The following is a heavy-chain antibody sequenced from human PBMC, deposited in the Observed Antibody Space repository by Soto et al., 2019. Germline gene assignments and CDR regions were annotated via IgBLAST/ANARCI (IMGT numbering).Heavy chain of an antibody. V-gene: IGHV3-74*01. J-gene: IGHJ6*02. Sequence: EVQLVESGGGLVQPGGSLRLSCATSGFTFSSHWMHWVRQAPGEGLVWVSRINGDGSRTNYAESEKGRLTISRENAKNTVSLQMNSLRAEDTAVYYCARGFRDIYALDVWGQGTTVTVSS. CDR1: GFTFSSHW. CDR2: INGDGSRT. CDR3: ARGFRDIYALDV.